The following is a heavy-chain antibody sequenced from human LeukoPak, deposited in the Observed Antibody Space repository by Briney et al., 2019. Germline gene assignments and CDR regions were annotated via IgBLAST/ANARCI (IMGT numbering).Heavy chain of an antibody. J-gene: IGHJ3*02. V-gene: IGHV4-38-2*01. CDR1: GYSISSGYY. CDR3: ARVQGQQLVPGAFDI. D-gene: IGHD6-13*01. CDR2: IYHSGST. Sequence: PSETLSLTCAVSGYSISSGYYWGWIRQPPGKGLEWIGSIYHSGSTYYNPSLEGRVTISVDTSKNQFSLKLSSVTAADTAVYYCARVQGQQLVPGAFDIWGQGTMVTVSS.